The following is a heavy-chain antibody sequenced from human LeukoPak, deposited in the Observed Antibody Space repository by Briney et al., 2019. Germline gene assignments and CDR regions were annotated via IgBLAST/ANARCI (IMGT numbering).Heavy chain of an antibody. CDR3: MPGRGY. CDR1: GFPFQSYW. Sequence: GGSLRLSCAASGFPFQSYWMNWVRQAPGKGLELVANINADGSDKYFMDSVKGRFSISRDNANNRLYLQMTSLRAEDTAVYYCMPGRGYWGQGTLVAVSS. V-gene: IGHV3-7*01. D-gene: IGHD2-8*02. CDR2: INADGSDK. J-gene: IGHJ4*02.